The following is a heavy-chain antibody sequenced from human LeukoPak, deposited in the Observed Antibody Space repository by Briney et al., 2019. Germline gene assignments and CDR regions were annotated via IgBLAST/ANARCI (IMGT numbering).Heavy chain of an antibody. CDR1: GFTVSSNY. J-gene: IGHJ4*02. CDR2: ISGSGGST. Sequence: GGSLRLSCAASGFTVSSNYMSWVRQAPGKWLEWVSAISGSGGSTYYADSVKGRFTISRDNSKNTLYLQMNSLRAEDTAVYYCAKDQSSSWPYYFDYWGQGTLVTVSS. V-gene: IGHV3-23*01. CDR3: AKDQSSSWPYYFDY. D-gene: IGHD6-13*01.